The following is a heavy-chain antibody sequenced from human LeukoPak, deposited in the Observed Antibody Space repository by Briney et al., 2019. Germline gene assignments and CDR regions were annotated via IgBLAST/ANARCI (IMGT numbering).Heavy chain of an antibody. CDR2: ISWNSGSI. CDR3: AKDTGYYYDSSNYMY. CDR1: GFTFSSYW. Sequence: GGSLRLSCAASGFTFSSYWMHWVRQAPGKGLEWVSGISWNSGSIGYADSVKGRFTISRDNAKNSLYLQMNSLRAEDTALYYCAKDTGYYYDSSNYMYWGQGTLVTVSS. J-gene: IGHJ4*02. D-gene: IGHD3-22*01. V-gene: IGHV3-9*01.